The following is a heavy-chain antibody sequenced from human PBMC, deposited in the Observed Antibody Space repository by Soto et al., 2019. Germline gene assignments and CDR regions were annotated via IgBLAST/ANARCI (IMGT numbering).Heavy chain of an antibody. CDR2: ISWNSGSI. CDR3: AKAMGSIKILPGPSLDYLDY. Sequence: EVQLVESGGGLVQPGRSLRLSCAASGFTFDDHAMHWVRQAPGKGLEWVSGISWNSGSIGYADSVKGRFTISRDNAKNSLYLQMNRLRADDTALYYCAKAMGSIKILPGPSLDYLDYWGQGTLVTVSS. V-gene: IGHV3-9*01. CDR1: GFTFDDHA. D-gene: IGHD1-26*01. J-gene: IGHJ4*02.